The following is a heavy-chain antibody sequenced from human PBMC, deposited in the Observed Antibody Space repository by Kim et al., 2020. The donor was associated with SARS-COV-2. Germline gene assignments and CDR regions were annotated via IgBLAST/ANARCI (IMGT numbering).Heavy chain of an antibody. CDR3: ARDRFSSGWYYFDY. CDR2: IKQDGSEK. Sequence: GGSLRLSCAASGFTFSSYWMSWVRQAPGKGLEWVANIKQDGSEKYYVDSVKGRFTISRDNAKNSLYLQMNSLRAEDTAVYYCARDRFSSGWYYFDYWGQGSLVTVSS. J-gene: IGHJ4*02. CDR1: GFTFSSYW. D-gene: IGHD6-19*01. V-gene: IGHV3-7*01.